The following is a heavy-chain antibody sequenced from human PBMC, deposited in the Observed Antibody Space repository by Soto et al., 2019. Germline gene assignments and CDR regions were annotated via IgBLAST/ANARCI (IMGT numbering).Heavy chain of an antibody. Sequence: SVKVSCKASGGTFSSYAISWVRQAPGQGLEWMGGIIPIFGTANYAQKFQGRVTITADESTSTAYMELSSLGSEDTAVYYCARDLYSSGWYTYYGMDVWGQGTTVTVSS. V-gene: IGHV1-69*13. J-gene: IGHJ6*02. D-gene: IGHD6-19*01. CDR2: IIPIFGTA. CDR3: ARDLYSSGWYTYYGMDV. CDR1: GGTFSSYA.